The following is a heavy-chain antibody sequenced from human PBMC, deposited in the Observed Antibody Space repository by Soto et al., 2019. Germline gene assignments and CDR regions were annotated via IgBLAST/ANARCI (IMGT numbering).Heavy chain of an antibody. CDR3: ARHWYGSGTHYPFDS. D-gene: IGHD3-10*01. CDR1: DGSISSYY. J-gene: IGHJ4*02. V-gene: IGHV4-59*08. Sequence: SETLSLTCTVSDGSISSYYWSWIRQPPGKGLEWIGYIYYSGSTDHNPSLKSRVTISVDTSKNQFSLKLSSVTAADTAVYFCARHWYGSGTHYPFDSWGQGTLVTSPQ. CDR2: IYYSGST.